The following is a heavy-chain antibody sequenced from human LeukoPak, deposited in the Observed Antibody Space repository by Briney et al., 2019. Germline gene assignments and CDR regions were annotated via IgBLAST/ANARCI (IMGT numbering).Heavy chain of an antibody. CDR3: ATGLRYFDWSEFDY. Sequence: GGSLRLSCAASGFTFSSYEMNWVRQAPGKGLEWVSYISSSGSTIYYADSVKGRFTISRDNAKNSLYLQMNSLRAEDTAVYYCATGLRYFDWSEFDYWGQGTLVTVSS. D-gene: IGHD3-9*01. CDR2: ISSSGSTI. V-gene: IGHV3-48*03. CDR1: GFTFSSYE. J-gene: IGHJ4*02.